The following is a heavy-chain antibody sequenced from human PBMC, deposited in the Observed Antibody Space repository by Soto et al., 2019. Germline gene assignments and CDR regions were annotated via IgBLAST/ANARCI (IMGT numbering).Heavy chain of an antibody. CDR3: SRVSLGQYDFWSGYTQRSRSYYYYYGMDV. CDR1: GGTFSSYA. CDR2: IIPIFGTA. J-gene: IGHJ6*01. D-gene: IGHD3-3*01. Sequence: QVQLVQSGAEVKKPGPSVKVSCKASGGTFSSYAISWVRQAPGQGLEWMARIIPIFGTANYAQKFQCRVTIASDESTSTDYMDLSSLRSEDTAVYYCSRVSLGQYDFWSGYTQRSRSYYYYYGMDVWGPGTTVTVSS. V-gene: IGHV1-69*01.